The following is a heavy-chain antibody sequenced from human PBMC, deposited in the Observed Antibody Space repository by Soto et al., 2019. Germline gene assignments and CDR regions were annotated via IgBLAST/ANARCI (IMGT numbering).Heavy chain of an antibody. V-gene: IGHV3-74*01. CDR2: IKFDGTDA. D-gene: IGHD2-21*01. CDR3: TRGGPCCCVPFDY. J-gene: IGHJ4*02. Sequence: EVQLVESGGASVMPGGSLGVSCAASGISFSTHWMHWVSQGPGKGLEWVARIKFDGTDATYADSVKGRFTISRDNAKSTLYLQMNSLTTEDTCRYYCTRGGPCCCVPFDYWGQGTLVTFSS. CDR1: GISFSTHW.